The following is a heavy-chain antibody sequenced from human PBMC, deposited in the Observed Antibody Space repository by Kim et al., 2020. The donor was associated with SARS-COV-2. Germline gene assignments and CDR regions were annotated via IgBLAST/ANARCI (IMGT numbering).Heavy chain of an antibody. Sequence: ASVKVSCKASGYTFTSYYMHWVRQAPGQGLEWMGIINPSGGSTSYAQKFQGRVTMTRDTSTSTVYMELSSLRSEDTAVYYCARDKVSLPMYSGSYYYWGQGTLVTVSS. CDR3: ARDKVSLPMYSGSYYY. CDR1: GYTFTSYY. D-gene: IGHD1-26*01. V-gene: IGHV1-46*01. CDR2: INPSGGST. J-gene: IGHJ4*02.